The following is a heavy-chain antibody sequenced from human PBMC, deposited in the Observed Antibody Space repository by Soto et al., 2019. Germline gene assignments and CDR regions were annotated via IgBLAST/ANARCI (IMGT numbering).Heavy chain of an antibody. Sequence: QLQLQESGPGLVKPSETLSLTCTVSGGSISSSSYYWGWIRQPPGKGLEWIGSIYYSGSTYYNPSLKSRVTISGDTSKNLFSLKLSSVTAADTAVYYCAITTLRGIPHDAFDIWGQGTMVTVAS. CDR3: AITTLRGIPHDAFDI. J-gene: IGHJ3*02. V-gene: IGHV4-39*01. D-gene: IGHD1-26*01. CDR1: GGSISSSSYY. CDR2: IYYSGST.